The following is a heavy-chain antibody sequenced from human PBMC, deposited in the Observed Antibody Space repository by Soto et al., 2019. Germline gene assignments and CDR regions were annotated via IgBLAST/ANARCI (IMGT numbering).Heavy chain of an antibody. Sequence: GGSLRLCCTASGFTVGDYAMNWFRQAPGKGLEWVGFIRSKAYGGTTENAASVKGRFTISRDDSKSIAYLQMNSLKTEDTAVYYCTRDHRHLDYWGPGTLGTFSS. CDR2: IRSKAYGGTT. CDR1: GFTVGDYA. V-gene: IGHV3-49*03. J-gene: IGHJ4*02. CDR3: TRDHRHLDY.